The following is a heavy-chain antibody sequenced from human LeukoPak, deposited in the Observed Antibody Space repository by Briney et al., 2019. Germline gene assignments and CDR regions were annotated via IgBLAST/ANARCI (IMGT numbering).Heavy chain of an antibody. CDR1: GFTFSSYG. J-gene: IGHJ6*02. V-gene: IGHV3-30*18. D-gene: IGHD3-10*01. Sequence: PGGSLRLSCAASGFTFSSYGMHWARQAPGKGLEWVAVISYDGSNKYYADSVKGRFTISRDNSKNTLYLQMNSLRAEDTAVYYCAKDHGFGELFGYYYHGMDVWGQGTTVTVSS. CDR2: ISYDGSNK. CDR3: AKDHGFGELFGYYYHGMDV.